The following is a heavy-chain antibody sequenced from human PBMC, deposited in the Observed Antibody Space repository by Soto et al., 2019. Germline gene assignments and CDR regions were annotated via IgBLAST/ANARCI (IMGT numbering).Heavy chain of an antibody. CDR2: IYYSGST. Sequence: QVQLQESGPGLVKPSETLSLTCTVSGGSISSYYWSWIRQPPGKGLEWIGYIYYSGSTNYNPSLKSRVTLAVDTSKNQFSLKLSSVTAADTAVYYCARGYYGSGSYYKLSGAFDIWGQGTMVTVSS. D-gene: IGHD3-10*01. CDR1: GGSISSYY. J-gene: IGHJ3*02. V-gene: IGHV4-59*08. CDR3: ARGYYGSGSYYKLSGAFDI.